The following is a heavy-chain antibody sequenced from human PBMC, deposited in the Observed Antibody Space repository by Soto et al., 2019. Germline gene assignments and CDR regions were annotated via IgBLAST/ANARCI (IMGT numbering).Heavy chain of an antibody. CDR2: IYHSGST. CDR1: GYSISSGYY. D-gene: IGHD2-21*02. J-gene: IGHJ6*02. CDR3: ARVLSRGGDLPYYFYYWMDV. V-gene: IGHV4-38-2*01. Sequence: SETLSLTCAVSGYSISSGYYWGWIRQPPGKGLEWIGSIYHSGSTYYNPALKRRVTISVDTSKNQFSLKLSAVTAADAAVYYCARVLSRGGDLPYYFYYWMDVWGQGTTVTVSS.